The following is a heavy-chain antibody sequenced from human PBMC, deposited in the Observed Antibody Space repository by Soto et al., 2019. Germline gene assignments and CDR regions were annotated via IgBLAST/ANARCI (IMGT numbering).Heavy chain of an antibody. Sequence: GASVKVSCKTSGYTFSNYGINWVRQAPGQGLEWMGWISAYNGNTNFAQKLQGRVSLTTDTSSTAAYMELRSLRSDDTAVYDCASFPYDILTGYTEDYYFDYWGQGTLVTVSS. J-gene: IGHJ4*02. CDR3: ASFPYDILTGYTEDYYFDY. CDR1: GYTFSNYG. D-gene: IGHD3-9*01. CDR2: ISAYNGNT. V-gene: IGHV1-18*01.